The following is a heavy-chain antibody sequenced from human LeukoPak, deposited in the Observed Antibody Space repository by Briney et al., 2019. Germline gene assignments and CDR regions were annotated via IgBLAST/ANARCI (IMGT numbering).Heavy chain of an antibody. V-gene: IGHV1-2*02. Sequence: ASVKVSCKASGYTFTGYYMHWVRQAPGQGLEWMGWINPNSGGTNYAQKFQGRVTMTRDTSISTAYMELSRLRSDDTAVYYCARIRASYCSSTSCYVFDYRGQGTLVTVSS. CDR3: ARIRASYCSSTSCYVFDY. D-gene: IGHD2-2*01. CDR2: INPNSGGT. J-gene: IGHJ4*02. CDR1: GYTFTGYY.